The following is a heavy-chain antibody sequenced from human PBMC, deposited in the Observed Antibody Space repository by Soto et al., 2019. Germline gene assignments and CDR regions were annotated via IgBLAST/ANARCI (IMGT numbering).Heavy chain of an antibody. D-gene: IGHD3-22*01. CDR3: ARARKYYDCELDP. CDR2: ISSSGRT. V-gene: IGHV4-31*02. Sequence: WTWIRQHPGKGLEWIGYISSSGRTYYNPSLKSRLAISLDTSENQFLLKLTSVTAADTAMYYCARARKYYDCELDPWGQGTLVTVSS. J-gene: IGHJ5*02.